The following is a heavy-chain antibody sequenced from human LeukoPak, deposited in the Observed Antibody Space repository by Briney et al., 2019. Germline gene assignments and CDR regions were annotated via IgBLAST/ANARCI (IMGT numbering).Heavy chain of an antibody. CDR2: IYYSGST. D-gene: IGHD2-2*01. CDR1: GGSISSSSYY. Sequence: KPSETLSLTCTVSGGSISSSSYYWGWIRQPPGKGLEWIGSIYYSGSTYYNPSLKSRVTISVDTSKNQFSLKLSSVTAADTAVYYCVRDSRIVVVPAAWFDYWGQGTLVTVSS. CDR3: VRDSRIVVVPAAWFDY. V-gene: IGHV4-39*01. J-gene: IGHJ4*02.